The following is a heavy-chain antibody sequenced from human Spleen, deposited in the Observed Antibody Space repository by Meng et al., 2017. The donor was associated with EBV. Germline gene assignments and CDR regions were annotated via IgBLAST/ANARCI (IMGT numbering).Heavy chain of an antibody. D-gene: IGHD1-26*01. Sequence: VELVQSGGEVQKPGTSVKVSCKASGYSFTNYAMNWGRQAPGQGLEWMGWINTKTENPMYAQGFIRRFVFSLDTSVSTAYLQLNALKAEDTAVYYCARERELSVDYWGQGTLVTVSS. CDR2: INTKTENP. J-gene: IGHJ4*02. V-gene: IGHV7-4-1*02. CDR3: ARERELSVDY. CDR1: GYSFTNYA.